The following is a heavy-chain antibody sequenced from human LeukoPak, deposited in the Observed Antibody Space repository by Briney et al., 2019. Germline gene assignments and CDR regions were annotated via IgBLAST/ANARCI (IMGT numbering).Heavy chain of an antibody. V-gene: IGHV1-2*02. CDR1: GYTFTGYY. D-gene: IGHD2-15*01. J-gene: IGHJ4*02. Sequence: ASVKVSCKASGYTFTGYYMHWVRQAPGQGLEWMGWIKPNSGGTNYAQKFQGRVTMTRDTSISTDYMELSRLRSDDTAVYYCARGRYCSGGSCYFDYWGQGTLVTVSS. CDR3: ARGRYCSGGSCYFDY. CDR2: IKPNSGGT.